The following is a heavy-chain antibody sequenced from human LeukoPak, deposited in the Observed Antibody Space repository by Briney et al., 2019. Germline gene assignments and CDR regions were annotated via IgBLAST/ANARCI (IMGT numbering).Heavy chain of an antibody. CDR1: GYTFTSYD. J-gene: IGHJ4*02. V-gene: IGHV1-8*01. Sequence: ASVKVSCKASGYTFTSYDINWVRQATGQGLEWMGWTNPNSGNTGYAQKFQGRVTMTRNTSISTAYMELSSLRSEDTAVYYCAITPPRQEWLVPRDYWGQGTLVTVSS. CDR2: TNPNSGNT. D-gene: IGHD6-19*01. CDR3: AITPPRQEWLVPRDY.